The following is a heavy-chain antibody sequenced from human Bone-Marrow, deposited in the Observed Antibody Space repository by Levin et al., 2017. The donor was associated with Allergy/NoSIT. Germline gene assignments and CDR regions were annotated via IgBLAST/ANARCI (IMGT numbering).Heavy chain of an antibody. CDR3: ARSKGYCSSSTCALFDF. J-gene: IGHJ4*02. CDR2: IYPGDSET. D-gene: IGHD2-2*01. V-gene: IGHV5-51*01. Sequence: GASVKVSCKASGYSLTSYWIGWVRQMPGKGLEWMGIIYPGDSETRFSPSFQGQVTISADKSISTAYLQWSSLKASDTATYYCARSKGYCSSSTCALFDFWGQGTLVSVSS. CDR1: GYSLTSYW.